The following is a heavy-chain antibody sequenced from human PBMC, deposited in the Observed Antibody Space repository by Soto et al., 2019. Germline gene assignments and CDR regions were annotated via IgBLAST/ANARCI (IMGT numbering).Heavy chain of an antibody. D-gene: IGHD3-3*01. V-gene: IGHV3-9*01. CDR2: ITWNSRVL. J-gene: IGHJ4*02. Sequence: EVQLVESGGRLVQPGRSLRLSCVGTGLNFDDFAMYWVRQAPGKGLEWVSGITWNSRVLAYADSVKGRFTISRDNARNSLYLQMDSLRDEDTALYYCAKGRYDFWSPYYFDSWGQGTLVIVSS. CDR3: AKGRYDFWSPYYFDS. CDR1: GLNFDDFA.